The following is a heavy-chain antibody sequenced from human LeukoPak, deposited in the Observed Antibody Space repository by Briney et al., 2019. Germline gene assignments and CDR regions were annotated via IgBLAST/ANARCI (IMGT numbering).Heavy chain of an antibody. J-gene: IGHJ6*03. CDR2: ISGGGGIT. Sequence: GGSLRLSCAASGFTFTNYAMTWVRQAPGKGLEWVSAISGGGGITYYADSVQGRFTISRDNSKNTLYLQMNSLRAEDTAVHYCAKDLGDSSGYYYLYYYYYMDVWGKGTTVTVSS. V-gene: IGHV3-23*01. D-gene: IGHD3-22*01. CDR1: GFTFTNYA. CDR3: AKDLGDSSGYYYLYYYYYMDV.